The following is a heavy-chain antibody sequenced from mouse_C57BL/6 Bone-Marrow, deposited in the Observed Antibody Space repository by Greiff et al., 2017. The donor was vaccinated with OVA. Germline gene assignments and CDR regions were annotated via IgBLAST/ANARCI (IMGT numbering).Heavy chain of an antibody. CDR2: IHPNSGST. CDR3: ARPRTTVVAPYYFDY. D-gene: IGHD1-1*01. J-gene: IGHJ2*01. V-gene: IGHV1-64*01. Sequence: QVQLKQPGAELVKPGASVKLSCKASGYTFTSYWMHWVKQRPGQGLEWIGMIHPNSGSTNYNEKFKSKATLTVDKSSSTAYMQLSSLTSEDSAVYYCARPRTTVVAPYYFDYWGQGTTLTVSS. CDR1: GYTFTSYW.